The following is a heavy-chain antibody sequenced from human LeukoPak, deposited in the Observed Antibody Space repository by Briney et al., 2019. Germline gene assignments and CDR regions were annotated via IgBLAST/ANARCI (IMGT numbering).Heavy chain of an antibody. Sequence: GGSLRLSCAASGFTFSDYWMTWVRQAPGKGLEWVANIKRDGSEKYYVDSVKGRLTISRDNAKNSLYLQMNSLRAEDTAVYYCARDLREQRLDYWGQGTLVTVSS. V-gene: IGHV3-7*01. CDR1: GFTFSDYW. CDR2: IKRDGSEK. CDR3: ARDLREQRLDY. J-gene: IGHJ4*02. D-gene: IGHD1-26*01.